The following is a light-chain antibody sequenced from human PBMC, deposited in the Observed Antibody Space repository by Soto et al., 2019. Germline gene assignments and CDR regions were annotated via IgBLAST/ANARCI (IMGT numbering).Light chain of an antibody. V-gene: IGLV4-69*01. J-gene: IGLJ3*02. CDR3: QTWSTDIRV. Sequence: QSVLTQPPSASASLGASVKLTCTLSSGHNSYAIAWHQQQPEKGPRYLMKLNSDGSHSKGDGIPDRFSGSSSGAERYLTISSLQSEDEADYYCQTWSTDIRVFGGGIKVTVL. CDR2: LNSDGSH. CDR1: SGHNSYA.